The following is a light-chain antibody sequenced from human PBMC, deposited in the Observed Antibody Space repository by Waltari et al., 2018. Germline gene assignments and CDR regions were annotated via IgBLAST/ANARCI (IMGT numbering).Light chain of an antibody. V-gene: IGKV3-15*01. CDR1: QSFPSN. Sequence: IVLTQSPATLSVSPGESAIISCRASQSFPSNLAWYQQKPGQAPRLLIYDASTRATSIPARFRGSGSGTEFTLTISSLQSEDSATYYCQQYNRWPPITFGQGTRLEIK. CDR2: DAS. CDR3: QQYNRWPPIT. J-gene: IGKJ5*01.